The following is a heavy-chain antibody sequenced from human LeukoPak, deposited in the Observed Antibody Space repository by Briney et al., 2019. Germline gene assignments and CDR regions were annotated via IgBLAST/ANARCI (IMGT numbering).Heavy chain of an antibody. CDR3: ARAPSEIGGYYPEYFRH. Sequence: GGSLRLSCAASGFTFSSYWMHWVRQAPGKGLVWVSRIKSDGSTRYADSVKGRFTVSRDNAKNTVSLQMNSLRAEDTSVYYCARAPSEIGGYYPEYFRHWGQGTLVIVSS. D-gene: IGHD3-22*01. V-gene: IGHV3-74*01. CDR2: IKSDGST. CDR1: GFTFSSYW. J-gene: IGHJ1*01.